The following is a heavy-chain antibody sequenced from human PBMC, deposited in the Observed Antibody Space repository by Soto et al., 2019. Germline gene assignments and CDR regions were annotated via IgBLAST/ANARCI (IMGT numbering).Heavy chain of an antibody. Sequence: GASVKVSCKASGYTFTSYDINWVRQATGQGLEWMGWMNPNSGNTGYAQKFRGRVTMTRNTSISTAYMELSSLRSEDTAVYYCAREWEDSSSSYYYYYMDVWGKGTTVTVSS. CDR2: MNPNSGNT. CDR3: AREWEDSSSSYYYYYMDV. V-gene: IGHV1-8*01. D-gene: IGHD6-6*01. J-gene: IGHJ6*03. CDR1: GYTFTSYD.